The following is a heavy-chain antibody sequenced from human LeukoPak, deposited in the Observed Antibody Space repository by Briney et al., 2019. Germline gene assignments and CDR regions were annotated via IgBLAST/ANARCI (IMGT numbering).Heavy chain of an antibody. CDR3: AREQWLVIDY. Sequence: SETLSLTCAVYGGSFSGYYWSWIRQPPGKGLEWIGEINHSGSTNYNPSLKSRVTVSVDTSKNQFSLKLSSVTAADTAVYYCAREQWLVIDYWGQGTLVTVSS. V-gene: IGHV4-34*01. CDR1: GGSFSGYY. J-gene: IGHJ4*02. D-gene: IGHD6-19*01. CDR2: INHSGST.